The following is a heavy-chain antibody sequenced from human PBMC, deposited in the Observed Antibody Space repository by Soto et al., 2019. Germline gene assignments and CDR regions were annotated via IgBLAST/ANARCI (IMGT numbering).Heavy chain of an antibody. J-gene: IGHJ4*02. V-gene: IGHV3-48*01. CDR2: ISSSSTI. Sequence: GGSLRLSCAASGFTFSSYSMNWVRQAPGKGLEWVSYISSSSTIYYADSVKGRFTISRDNAKNSLYLQMNSLRAEDTAVYYCASVVGYCSGGSCYPYDYWGQGTLVTVSS. CDR1: GFTFSSYS. D-gene: IGHD2-15*01. CDR3: ASVVGYCSGGSCYPYDY.